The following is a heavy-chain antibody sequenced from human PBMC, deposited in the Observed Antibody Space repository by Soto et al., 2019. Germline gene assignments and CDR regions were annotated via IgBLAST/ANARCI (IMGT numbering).Heavy chain of an antibody. CDR2: IWYDGSNK. CDR3: ARAGGAYRY. D-gene: IGHD3-16*01. J-gene: IGHJ4*02. Sequence: QVQLVESGGGVVQPGRSLRLSCAASGFSFSTYGMHWVRQTPGRGLDWVAVIWYDGSNKYYADSVKGRFTISRDNSKNTLYLQMNSLRAEDTAVYYCARAGGAYRYWGQGTLVTVSS. V-gene: IGHV3-33*01. CDR1: GFSFSTYG.